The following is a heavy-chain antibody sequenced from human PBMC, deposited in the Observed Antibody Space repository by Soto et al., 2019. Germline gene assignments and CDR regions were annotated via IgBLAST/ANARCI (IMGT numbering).Heavy chain of an antibody. CDR2: IGRGGDPK. Sequence: EVQLVESGGGLVQPGGSLRLSCAASGFTFSSYTMNWVRQAPGKGLDWVSYIGRGGDPKYYADSVKGRFTISRDNAKNSLYLQMDSLRPEDTAVYYCARDYLYSFDYWGQGILVTVSS. D-gene: IGHD2-2*02. CDR1: GFTFSSYT. V-gene: IGHV3-48*01. CDR3: ARDYLYSFDY. J-gene: IGHJ4*02.